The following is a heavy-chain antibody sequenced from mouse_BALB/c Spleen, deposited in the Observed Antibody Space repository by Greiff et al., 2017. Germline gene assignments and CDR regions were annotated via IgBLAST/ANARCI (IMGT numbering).Heavy chain of an antibody. Sequence: EVHLVESGGGLVQPGGSLKLSCAASGFTFSSYGMSWVRQTPDKRLELVATINSNGGSTYYPDSVKGRFTISRDNAKNTLYLQMSSLKSEDTAMYYCARKITLYAMDYWGQGTSVTVSS. D-gene: IGHD1-1*01. V-gene: IGHV5-6-3*01. CDR3: ARKITLYAMDY. CDR2: INSNGGST. CDR1: GFTFSSYG. J-gene: IGHJ4*01.